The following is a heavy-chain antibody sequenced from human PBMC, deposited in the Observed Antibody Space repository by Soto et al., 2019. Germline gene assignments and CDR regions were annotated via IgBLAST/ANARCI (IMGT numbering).Heavy chain of an antibody. CDR3: ARVDRYYYYGMDV. CDR1: GGSIGSGGYY. CDR2: IYYSGDT. J-gene: IGHJ6*02. V-gene: IGHV4-31*03. Sequence: QVQLQESGPGLVTPSQTLSLTCTVSGGSIGSGGYYWSWVRQHPVKGLEWLGYIYYSGDTSYNPSLKSRVTIFVDTSKNQFYLRLTAMTAADTAVYFCARVDRYYYYGMDVWGQGTAVTVSS.